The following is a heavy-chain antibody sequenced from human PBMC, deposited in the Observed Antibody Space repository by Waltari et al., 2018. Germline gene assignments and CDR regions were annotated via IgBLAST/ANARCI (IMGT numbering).Heavy chain of an antibody. D-gene: IGHD2-2*01. CDR1: GFTFSSYW. V-gene: IGHV3-7*01. J-gene: IGHJ3*02. CDR3: ARKGYHHAFDI. CDR2: IKQDGSEK. Sequence: EVQLVESGGGLVQPGGSLRLSCAASGFTFSSYWMSWVRQAPGKGLEWVANIKQDGSEKYYVDSVKGRFTSSRDNAKNSLYLQMNSLRAEDTAVYYCARKGYHHAFDIWGQGTMVTVSS.